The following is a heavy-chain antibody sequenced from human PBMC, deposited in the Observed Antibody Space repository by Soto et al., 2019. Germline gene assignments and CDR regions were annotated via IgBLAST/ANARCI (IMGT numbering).Heavy chain of an antibody. V-gene: IGHV3-73*01. Sequence: GGSLRLSCAASGFTFSGSAMQWVRQASGKGLEWVGRIRTEPYSYAAAYAASVKGRFTIFRDDSKNTAYLQMNSLKTEDTAVYYCTRLGEQTRGYSDYWGQGTLVTVSS. CDR3: TRLGEQTRGYSDY. CDR1: GFTFSGSA. J-gene: IGHJ4*02. CDR2: IRTEPYSYAA. D-gene: IGHD1-26*01.